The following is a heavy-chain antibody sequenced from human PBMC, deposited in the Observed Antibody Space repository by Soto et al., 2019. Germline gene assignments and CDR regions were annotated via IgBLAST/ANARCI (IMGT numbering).Heavy chain of an antibody. Sequence: SETLSLTCAVSGGSISSSNWWSWVRQPPGKGLEWIGEIYHSGSTNYNPSLKSRVTISVDKSKNQFSLKLSSVTAADTAVYYCASTGFRQQLVRYYYYGMDVWGQGTTVTVSS. CDR2: IYHSGST. V-gene: IGHV4-4*02. D-gene: IGHD6-13*01. CDR1: GGSISSSNW. CDR3: ASTGFRQQLVRYYYYGMDV. J-gene: IGHJ6*02.